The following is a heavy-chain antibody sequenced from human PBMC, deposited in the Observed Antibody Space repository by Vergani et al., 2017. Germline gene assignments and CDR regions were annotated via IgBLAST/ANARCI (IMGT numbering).Heavy chain of an antibody. CDR1: GGTFSSYA. D-gene: IGHD5-12*01. J-gene: IGHJ5*02. CDR3: ARDLGVDIVATISCWFDP. CDR2: IIPILGTA. Sequence: QVQLVQSGAEVKKPGSSVKVSCKASGGTFSSYAISWVRQAPGQGLEWMGRIIPILGTANYEQKFQGRVTITADESTSTAYMELSSLRSEDTAVYYCARDLGVDIVATISCWFDPWGQGTLVTVSS. V-gene: IGHV1-69*11.